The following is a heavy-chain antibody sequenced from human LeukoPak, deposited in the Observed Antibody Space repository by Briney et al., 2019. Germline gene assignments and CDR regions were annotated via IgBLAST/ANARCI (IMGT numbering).Heavy chain of an antibody. Sequence: SGGSLRLSCAASGFTFSNSWMSWVRQAPGMGLEWVASIKQDGSQKYYLDSVKGRFAISRDNAKKSLYLQINTLRAEDTAVYYCVRGPHIAATSYWGQGTLVTVSS. J-gene: IGHJ4*02. CDR2: IKQDGSQK. CDR3: VRGPHIAATSY. D-gene: IGHD6-25*01. CDR1: GFTFSNSW. V-gene: IGHV3-7*03.